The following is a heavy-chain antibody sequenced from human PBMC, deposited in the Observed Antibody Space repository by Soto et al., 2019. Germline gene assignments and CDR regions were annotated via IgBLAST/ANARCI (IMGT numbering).Heavy chain of an antibody. J-gene: IGHJ4*02. V-gene: IGHV4-31*03. D-gene: IGHD3-9*01. CDR2: IYSSGNS. Sequence: QVQLQESGPGLVKPSQTLSLTCSVSGASISRDDYYWSWIRQHPGKGLEWIAYIYSSGNSYYNPSLSSRVAISLDTSKNQFSRRLSSVTAGDTGVYYCASALTGDYVGFDYGGQGTPATVSS. CDR1: GASISRDDYY. CDR3: ASALTGDYVGFDY.